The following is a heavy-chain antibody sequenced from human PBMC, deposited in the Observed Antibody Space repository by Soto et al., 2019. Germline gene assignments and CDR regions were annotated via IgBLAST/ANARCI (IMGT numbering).Heavy chain of an antibody. Sequence: QVQLVESGGGVVQPGRSLRLSCAASGFTFSSYGMHWVRQAPGKGLEWVAVISYDGSNKYYADSVKGRFTISRDNSKNTLYLQMNSLRAEDTAVYYCAKGYSYPDYWGQGTLVTFSS. V-gene: IGHV3-30*18. CDR2: ISYDGSNK. D-gene: IGHD5-18*01. J-gene: IGHJ4*02. CDR1: GFTFSSYG. CDR3: AKGYSYPDY.